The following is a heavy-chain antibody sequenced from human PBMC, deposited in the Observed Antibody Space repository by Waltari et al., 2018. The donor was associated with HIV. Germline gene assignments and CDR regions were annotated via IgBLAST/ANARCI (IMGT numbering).Heavy chain of an antibody. CDR1: GGPISSTKYY. CDR3: ARHSGPYVHHFDY. D-gene: IGHD3-10*01. J-gene: IGHJ2*01. CDR2: FYYRGRS. Sequence: QLQESGPGLVKSSETLSLTCTVTGGPISSTKYYWGWIRRSPGKGLEWSGTFYYRGRSYNHPSFKSGLNMSRDTSTNRFSLSLTSVTAADTALYYCARHSGPYVHHFDYWGRGTLVTVS. V-gene: IGHV4-39*01.